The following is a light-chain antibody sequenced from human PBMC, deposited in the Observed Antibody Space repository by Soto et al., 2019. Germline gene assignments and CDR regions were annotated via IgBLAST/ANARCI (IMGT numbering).Light chain of an antibody. J-gene: IGKJ4*01. Sequence: DIQLTQSPSFLSASVGDRVTITCRASLGISSYLAWYQQKPGKAPNLLIYAASTLQSGVPSRFSGSGSGTEFTLTISSLQPEDFATYYCQQLNSYPRTFGGGTKVEIK. CDR2: AAS. CDR1: LGISSY. V-gene: IGKV1-9*01. CDR3: QQLNSYPRT.